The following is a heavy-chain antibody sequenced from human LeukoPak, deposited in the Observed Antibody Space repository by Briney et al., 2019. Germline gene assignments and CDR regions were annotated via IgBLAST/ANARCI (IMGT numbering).Heavy chain of an antibody. CDR2: IYTNGNT. CDR1: GFIFRNYG. J-gene: IGHJ4*02. V-gene: IGHV3-23*05. D-gene: IGHD3-10*01. Sequence: GGSLRLSCAASGFIFRNYGMNWVRQAPGKGLEWVSGIYTNGNTRYADSVKGRFTISRDNSKNTLYLQMNSLRAEDTAVYYCAKCIARADYGKMGDYWGQGTLVTVSS. CDR3: AKCIARADYGKMGDY.